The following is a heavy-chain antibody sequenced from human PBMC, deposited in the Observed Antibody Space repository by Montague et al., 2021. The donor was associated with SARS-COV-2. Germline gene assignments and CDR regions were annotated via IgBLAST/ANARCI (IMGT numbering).Heavy chain of an antibody. CDR3: AKDLEKWLVERDYFDF. CDR2: VRYIGSST. J-gene: IGHJ4*02. D-gene: IGHD6-19*01. Sequence: SLRLSCAASGFTFSTYAMSWVRQAPGKGLEWVATVRYIGSSTFYADSVKGRFTVSRDNSKNTLYLQMNSLRAEDTAVYYCAKDLEKWLVERDYFDFWGQGTLVTVSS. V-gene: IGHV3-23*01. CDR1: GFTFSTYA.